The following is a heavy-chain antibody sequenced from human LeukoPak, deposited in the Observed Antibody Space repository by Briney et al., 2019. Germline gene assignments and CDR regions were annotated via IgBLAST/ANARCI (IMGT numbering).Heavy chain of an antibody. CDR2: IGPIGVYT. Sequence: PGGSLILSCAASGFTFSDYAMHWVRQAPGKGLEFVSVIGPIGVYTYYANSVKGRFTISRDNSKSTVSLQMGSLRDEDMAVYYCARSPPGRTNWNYYDYWGRGTLVTVSS. CDR1: GFTFSDYA. J-gene: IGHJ4*02. CDR3: ARSPPGRTNWNYYDY. D-gene: IGHD1-1*01. V-gene: IGHV3-64*01.